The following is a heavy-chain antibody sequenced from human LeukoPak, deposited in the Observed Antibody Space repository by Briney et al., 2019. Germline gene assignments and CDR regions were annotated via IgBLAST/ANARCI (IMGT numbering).Heavy chain of an antibody. CDR3: AKIGRRYDFWTGYYEEEVDYMDV. Sequence: GGSLRLSCAASGFSFRSYAMTWVRQAPGKGLEWVSGISGSGSSTYYADSVKGRFTISRDNSKNTLYLQMNSLRAEDTAVYYCAKIGRRYDFWTGYYEEEVDYMDVWGKGTTVTVSS. V-gene: IGHV3-23*01. J-gene: IGHJ6*03. CDR1: GFSFRSYA. CDR2: ISGSGSST. D-gene: IGHD3-3*01.